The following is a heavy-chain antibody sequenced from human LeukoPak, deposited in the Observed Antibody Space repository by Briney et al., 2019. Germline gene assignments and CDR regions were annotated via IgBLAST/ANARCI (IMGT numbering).Heavy chain of an antibody. CDR1: EFIFSSYE. CDR3: ARTYSYSSRWD. D-gene: IGHD6-13*01. Sequence: PGGSLRLSCAASEFIFSSYEMNWVRQTPGKGLEGVSYIGISGSPIYYADSVKGRFTISRDNAKNSLYLQINSLRADDTAVYYCARTYSYSSRWDWGQGALVTVSS. V-gene: IGHV3-48*03. J-gene: IGHJ4*02. CDR2: IGISGSPI.